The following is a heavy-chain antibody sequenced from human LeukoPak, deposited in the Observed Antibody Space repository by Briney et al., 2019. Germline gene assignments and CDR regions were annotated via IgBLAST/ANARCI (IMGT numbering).Heavy chain of an antibody. Sequence: SGGSLRLSCAASGFTFSSYAMSWVRQAPGKGLEWVSAISGSGGSTYYADSVKGRFTISRDNSKNTLYLQMNTLKTEDTAVYYCTTDPGSGSSQKIDYWGQGTLVTVSS. D-gene: IGHD3-10*01. CDR3: TTDPGSGSSQKIDY. V-gene: IGHV3-23*01. CDR1: GFTFSSYA. CDR2: ISGSGGST. J-gene: IGHJ4*02.